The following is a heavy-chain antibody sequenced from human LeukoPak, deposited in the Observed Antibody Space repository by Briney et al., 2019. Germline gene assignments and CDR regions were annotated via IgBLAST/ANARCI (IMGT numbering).Heavy chain of an antibody. D-gene: IGHD3-10*01. V-gene: IGHV3-7*01. CDR2: IKQDGSEK. CDR1: GFTFSNYW. CDR3: VRDWGGGDDY. J-gene: IGHJ4*02. Sequence: GGSLRLSCAASGFTFSNYWMTWVRQAPGKGLEWVANIKQDGSEKYYVDSVKGRFSTSRDNAKKSLFLQMNSLRAEDTAVYYCVRDWGGGDDYWGQGTLVSVSS.